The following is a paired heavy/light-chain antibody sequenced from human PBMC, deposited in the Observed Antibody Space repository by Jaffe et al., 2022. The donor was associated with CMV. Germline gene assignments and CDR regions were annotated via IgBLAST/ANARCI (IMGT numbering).Light chain of an antibody. J-gene: IGLJ2*01. CDR1: TLPKQY. V-gene: IGLV3-25*03. CDR2: KDT. Sequence: SYELTQPPSVSVSPGQTARITCSGDTLPKQYAYWYQQKPGQAPILVIYKDTERPSGIPERFSGSSSGTTVTLTISGVQAEDEAEYYCQSADSSGDYVVFGGGTKMTVL. CDR3: QSADSSGDYVV.
Heavy chain of an antibody. Sequence: QVQLVQSGAEVKKPGASVKVSCKASGYTFTSYGISWVRQAPGQGLEWMGWISAFNDNTNYAQKLQGRVTMTTDTSTSTAYMELRSLRSDDTAVYYCARVIEANDTSSWYGDWFDPWGQGTLVTVSS. V-gene: IGHV1-18*04. CDR3: ARVIEANDTSSWYGDWFDP. J-gene: IGHJ5*02. CDR2: ISAFNDNT. D-gene: IGHD6-13*01. CDR1: GYTFTSYG.